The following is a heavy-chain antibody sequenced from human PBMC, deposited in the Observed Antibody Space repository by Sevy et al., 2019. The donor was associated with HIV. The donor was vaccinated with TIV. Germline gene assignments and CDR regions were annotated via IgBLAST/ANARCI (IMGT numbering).Heavy chain of an antibody. CDR2: IKQDGSVK. J-gene: IGHJ4*02. D-gene: IGHD5-12*01. CDR1: GFAFRTFW. CDR3: AKQRGWICSHDVCSPYYSDS. V-gene: IGHV3-7*01. Sequence: GGSLRLSCAASGFAFRTFWMSWVRQAPGKGLEWVANIKQDGSVKYYMDSVKGRFTISRDNAKNSLYLPMSSLTVEDTAVYYCAKQRGWICSHDVCSPYYSDSWGQGTLVTVSS.